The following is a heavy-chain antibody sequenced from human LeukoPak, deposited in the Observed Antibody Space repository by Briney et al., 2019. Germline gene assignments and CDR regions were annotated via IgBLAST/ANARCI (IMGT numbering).Heavy chain of an antibody. Sequence: GSLRLSCAASGFTFSSYWMTWVRQAPGKGLEWVANINQDGSEKYYVDSVKGRFTISRDNAKNSLYLQMNSLRAEDTAVYYCARDGGGDIVVAFAFDIWGQGTMVTVSS. D-gene: IGHD2-15*01. V-gene: IGHV3-7*05. CDR1: GFTFSSYW. CDR3: ARDGGGDIVVAFAFDI. CDR2: INQDGSEK. J-gene: IGHJ3*02.